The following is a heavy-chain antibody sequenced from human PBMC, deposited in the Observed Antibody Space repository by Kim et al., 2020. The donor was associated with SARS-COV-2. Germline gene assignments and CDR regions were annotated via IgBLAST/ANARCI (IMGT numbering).Heavy chain of an antibody. CDR3: ARHQPRGYDYVWGSYRYTSYYYYGMDV. J-gene: IGHJ6*02. Sequence: GESLKISCKGSGYSFTSYWIDWVRQMPGKGLEWMGIIYPGDSDTRYSPSFQGQVTISADKSISTAYLQWSSLKASDTAMYYCARHQPRGYDYVWGSYRYTSYYYYGMDVWGQGTTVTVSS. V-gene: IGHV5-51*01. CDR2: IYPGDSDT. CDR1: GYSFTSYW. D-gene: IGHD3-16*02.